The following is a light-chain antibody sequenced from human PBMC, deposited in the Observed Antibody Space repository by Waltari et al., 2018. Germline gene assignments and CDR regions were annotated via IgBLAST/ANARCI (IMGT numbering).Light chain of an antibody. Sequence: EIMMTQSPVTLSVSPGERATLSCRASQSINNNLAWYQQNPGQAPRHLIYGASTRATGIPARFSGIGSGTEFTLTISSLQSEDFAVYYCQQYNSWPLTFGGGTKVEIK. CDR3: QQYNSWPLT. CDR1: QSINNN. CDR2: GAS. J-gene: IGKJ4*01. V-gene: IGKV3-15*01.